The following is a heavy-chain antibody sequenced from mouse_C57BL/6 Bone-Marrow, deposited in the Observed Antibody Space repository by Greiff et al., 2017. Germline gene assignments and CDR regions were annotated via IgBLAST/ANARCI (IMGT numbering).Heavy chain of an antibody. CDR3: ARWDQCSGNYSYAMDY. CDR1: GYTFTSYW. D-gene: IGHD2-1*01. CDR2: IYPGSGTT. V-gene: IGHV1-55*01. J-gene: IGHJ4*01. Sequence: VQLQQPGAELVKPGASVKMSCKASGYTFTSYWITWVKQRPGQGLEWIGGIYPGSGTTNYNEKFKSKATLTVDTSSSTAYMQLSSLTSEDSAVYYCARWDQCSGNYSYAMDYWGQGTLVTVSA.